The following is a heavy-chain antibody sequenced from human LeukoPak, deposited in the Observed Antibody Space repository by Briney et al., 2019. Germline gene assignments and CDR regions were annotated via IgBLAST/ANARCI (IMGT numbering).Heavy chain of an antibody. V-gene: IGHV3-7*01. Sequence: GGSLRLPCAASGFTFSSYWMTWVRQAPGHGLEWKANIRQDGNEQYYMDSVKGRFTISRDNAKNSLFLQMNSLTAEDTAVYYCARAPYSGGWYLMYWGQGTLVTVSS. CDR2: IRQDGNEQ. J-gene: IGHJ4*02. CDR3: ARAPYSGGWYLMY. D-gene: IGHD6-19*01. CDR1: GFTFSSYW.